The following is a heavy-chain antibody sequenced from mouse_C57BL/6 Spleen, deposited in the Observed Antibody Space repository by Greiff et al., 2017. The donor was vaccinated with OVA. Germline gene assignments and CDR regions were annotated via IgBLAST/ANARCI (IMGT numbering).Heavy chain of an antibody. Sequence: VQLQQSGAELVRPGASVKLSCTASGFNIKDYYMHWVKQRPEQGLEWIGRIDPEDGDTEYAPNFQGKATMTADTSSNTAYLQLSSLTSEDTAVYYCTRFGSSYEYYFDYWGQGTTLTVSS. CDR1: GFNIKDYY. J-gene: IGHJ2*01. D-gene: IGHD1-1*01. CDR2: IDPEDGDT. V-gene: IGHV14-1*01. CDR3: TRFGSSYEYYFDY.